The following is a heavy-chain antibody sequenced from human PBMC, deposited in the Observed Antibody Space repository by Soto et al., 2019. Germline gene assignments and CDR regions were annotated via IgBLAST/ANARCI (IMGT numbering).Heavy chain of an antibody. J-gene: IGHJ4*02. CDR1: GYTFSSYA. Sequence: EVQLLESGGGLVQPGGCLRLSCAASGYTFSSYAMSWVRQAPGKGLEWVSAISGSGGSTYYADSVKGRFTISRDNSKNTLYLQMNSLRAEDTAVYYCAKLIAVAGISGDFWGLGTLVTVSS. D-gene: IGHD6-19*01. CDR3: AKLIAVAGISGDF. CDR2: ISGSGGST. V-gene: IGHV3-23*01.